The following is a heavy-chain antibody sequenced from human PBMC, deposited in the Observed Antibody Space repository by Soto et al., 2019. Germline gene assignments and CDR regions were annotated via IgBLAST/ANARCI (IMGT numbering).Heavy chain of an antibody. V-gene: IGHV3-13*01. CDR2: IGTAGDT. CDR3: AKSQEIGTHFFDS. Sequence: GGSLRLSCEASGFTFSGFDMHWVRQPTGKGLEWVSSIGTAGDTYYSVSVKGRFTISRDNAKNSLSLQMNSLRAGDMAVSFCAKSQEIGTHFFDSWGQGTQVTVSS. CDR1: GFTFSGFD. J-gene: IGHJ4*02. D-gene: IGHD6-13*01.